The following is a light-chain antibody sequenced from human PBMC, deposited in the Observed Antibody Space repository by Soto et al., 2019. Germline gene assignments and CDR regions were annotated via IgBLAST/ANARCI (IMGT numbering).Light chain of an antibody. CDR1: SSDVGGYNY. CDR2: DVS. Sequence: QSALTQPASVSGSPGQSITISCTGTSSDVGGYNYVSWYQQHPGKAPILMIYDVSNRPSGVSNRFSGSKSGNTASLTISGLQAEDETDYYCSSYTTISPHVVFGGGTKLTVL. J-gene: IGLJ2*01. V-gene: IGLV2-14*01. CDR3: SSYTTISPHVV.